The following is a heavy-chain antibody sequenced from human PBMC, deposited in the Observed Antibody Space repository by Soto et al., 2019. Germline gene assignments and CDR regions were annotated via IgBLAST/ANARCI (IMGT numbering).Heavy chain of an antibody. D-gene: IGHD4-17*01. J-gene: IGHJ4*02. CDR2: INPNNGGT. CDR3: ARDPGPYGDYSY. Sequence: VNVSCKASGYTFTGFYMHWVRQAPGQGLEWMGCINPNNGGTNYVQKFQDRVTMTRDTSITTAYMELSGLRSDDTAVYYCARDPGPYGDYSYWGQGTLVTVSS. V-gene: IGHV1-2*02. CDR1: GYTFTGFY.